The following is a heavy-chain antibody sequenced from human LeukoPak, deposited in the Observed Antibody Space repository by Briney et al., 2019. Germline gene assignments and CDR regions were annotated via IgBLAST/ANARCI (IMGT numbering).Heavy chain of an antibody. Sequence: PGGSLRLSCAASGFTFSDYYMSWIRQAPGKGLEWVSYISSSGSTIYYADSVKGRFTISRDNAKNSLYLQMNSLRAEDTAVYYCAKSLSRTSSSGWYLYYFDYWGQGTLVTVSS. J-gene: IGHJ4*02. CDR1: GFTFSDYY. CDR2: ISSSGSTI. D-gene: IGHD6-19*01. V-gene: IGHV3-11*01. CDR3: AKSLSRTSSSGWYLYYFDY.